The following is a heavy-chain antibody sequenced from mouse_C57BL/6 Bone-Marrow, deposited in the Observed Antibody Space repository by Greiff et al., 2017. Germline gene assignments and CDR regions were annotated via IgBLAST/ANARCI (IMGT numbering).Heavy chain of an antibody. CDR3: ARGRWLLSYYFDY. J-gene: IGHJ2*01. CDR1: GYAFSSYW. CDR2: IYPGDGDT. D-gene: IGHD2-3*01. Sequence: VQLQQSGAELVKPGASVKISCKASGYAFSSYWMNWVKQRPGKGLEWIGQIYPGDGDTNYNGKFKGKATLTADKSSSTAYMQLSSLTSEDSAVYFCARGRWLLSYYFDYWGQGTTLTVSS. V-gene: IGHV1-80*01.